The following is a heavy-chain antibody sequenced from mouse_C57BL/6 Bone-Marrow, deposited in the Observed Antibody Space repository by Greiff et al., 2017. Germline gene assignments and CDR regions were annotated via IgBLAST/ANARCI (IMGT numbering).Heavy chain of an antibody. D-gene: IGHD1-1*01. CDR2: IDPSDSET. CDR1: GYTFTSYW. V-gene: IGHV1-52*01. J-gene: IGHJ1*03. Sequence: VQLQQPGAELVRPGSSVKLSCKASGYTFTSYWMHWVKQRPIQGLEWIGNIDPSDSETHYNQKFKDKATLTVDKSSSTAYMQLSSLTSEDSAVYYCARITTVVARWYFDVWGTGTTVTVSS. CDR3: ARITTVVARWYFDV.